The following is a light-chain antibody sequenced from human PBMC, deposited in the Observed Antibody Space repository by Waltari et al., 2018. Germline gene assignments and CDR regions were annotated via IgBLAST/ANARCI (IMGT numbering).Light chain of an antibody. V-gene: IGKV1-5*03. CDR2: KVS. CDR1: QCVHKW. J-gene: IGKJ1*01. CDR3: VQYSNYQPAWT. Sequence: DIQMTQSPSIVSAFVGDTVDITCRASQCVHKWLAWYQQKPGAAPTLLIYKVSYLIPGGRSRFSASGSETDFALTISNLQPDDFATYFCVQYSNYQPAWTFGQGT.